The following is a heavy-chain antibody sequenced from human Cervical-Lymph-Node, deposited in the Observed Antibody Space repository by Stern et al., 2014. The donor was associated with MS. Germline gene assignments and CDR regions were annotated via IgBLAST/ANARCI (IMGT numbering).Heavy chain of an antibody. CDR1: GFAFRRYA. J-gene: IGHJ4*02. CDR2: ISYDGRDK. V-gene: IGHV3-30*04. D-gene: IGHD3-16*01. Sequence: VQLLESGGGVVQPGRSLRLSCAASGFAFRRYALHWVRQAPGKGLEWVALISYDGRDKYYTDSVKGRFTVSRDNSNNTVDLEMNSLRLEDTAVYYCAKGGRGSYLDWGQGSLVTVSS. CDR3: AKGGRGSYLD.